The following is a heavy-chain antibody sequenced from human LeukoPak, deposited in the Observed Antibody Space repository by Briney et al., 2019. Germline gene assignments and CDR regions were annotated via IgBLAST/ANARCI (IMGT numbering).Heavy chain of an antibody. Sequence: GGSPRLSCAASGFTVSSTYMSWVRQAPGKGLEWVSVIYTGGSTYYADSVKGRFTISRDNSKNTLYLQMNSLRAEDTAVYYCARDGGKCTGGSCYPAYFQHWGQGTLVTVSS. CDR1: GFTVSSTY. CDR3: ARDGGKCTGGSCYPAYFQH. D-gene: IGHD2-15*01. V-gene: IGHV3-53*01. J-gene: IGHJ1*01. CDR2: IYTGGST.